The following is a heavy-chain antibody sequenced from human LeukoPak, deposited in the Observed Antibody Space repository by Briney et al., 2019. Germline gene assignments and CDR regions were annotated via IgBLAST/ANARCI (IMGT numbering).Heavy chain of an antibody. CDR3: ARHGGWLQLRGYYFDY. V-gene: IGHV4-4*07. CDR1: GGSISSYY. J-gene: IGHJ4*02. CDR2: IYTSGST. D-gene: IGHD5-24*01. Sequence: SETLSLTCTVSGGSISSYYWSWIRQPAGKGLEWIGRIYTSGSTNYNPSLKSRVTMSVDTSKNQFSLKLSSVTAADTAVYYCARHGGWLQLRGYYFDYWGQGTLVTVSS.